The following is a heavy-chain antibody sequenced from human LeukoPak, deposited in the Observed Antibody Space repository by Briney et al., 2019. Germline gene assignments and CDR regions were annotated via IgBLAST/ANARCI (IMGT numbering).Heavy chain of an antibody. V-gene: IGHV3-49*04. J-gene: IGHJ4*02. D-gene: IGHD3-16*02. Sequence: PGRSLRLSCTASGFTFGDYAMSWVRQAPGKGLEWVGFIRSKAYGGTTEYAASVKGRFTISRDDSKSIAYLQMSSLKTEDTAVYYCTTPWYYDYVWGSYPLWGQGTLVTVSS. CDR2: IRSKAYGGTT. CDR3: TTPWYYDYVWGSYPL. CDR1: GFTFGDYA.